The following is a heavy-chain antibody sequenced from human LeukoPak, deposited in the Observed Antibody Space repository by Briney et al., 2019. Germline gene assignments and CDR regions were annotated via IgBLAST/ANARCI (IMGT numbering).Heavy chain of an antibody. D-gene: IGHD6-6*01. Sequence: PGRSLRLSCAASGFTFNSYAMSWVRQAPGKGLECVSDISGGSGSTYYADSVRGRFSISRDNAENSLYLQMNSLRAEDTAVYYCARGHNSSSSGFYYYYMDVWGRGTTVTVSS. J-gene: IGHJ6*03. V-gene: IGHV3-23*01. CDR3: ARGHNSSSSGFYYYYMDV. CDR1: GFTFNSYA. CDR2: ISGGSGST.